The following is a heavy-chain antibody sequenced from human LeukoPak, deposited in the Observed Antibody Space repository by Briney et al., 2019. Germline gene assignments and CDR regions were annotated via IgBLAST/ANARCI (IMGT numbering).Heavy chain of an antibody. J-gene: IGHJ6*03. Sequence: GGSLRLSCAASGFTFSSYWMSWVRQAPGKGLEWVANIKQDGSEKYYVDSVKGRFTISRDNAKNSLYLQMNSLRAEDTAVYYCARDRGRGYSYGYGLNYYHYMDVWGKGTTVTVSS. D-gene: IGHD5-18*01. CDR1: GFTFSSYW. V-gene: IGHV3-7*01. CDR2: IKQDGSEK. CDR3: ARDRGRGYSYGYGLNYYHYMDV.